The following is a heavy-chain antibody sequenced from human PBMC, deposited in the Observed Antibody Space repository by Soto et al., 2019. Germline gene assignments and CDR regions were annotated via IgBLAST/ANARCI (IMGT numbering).Heavy chain of an antibody. V-gene: IGHV3-33*08. J-gene: IGHJ6*02. Sequence: QVQLVESGGGVVQPGGSLRLSCTTSGFTFNTYGMHWVRQAPGKGLEWVAIIWYDGSNKYYADSVKGRFTISRDNSRNTLYLQMNSLGAEDTALYYCARADCTGAYCYSWPFHYGVDVLGQGTTVTVSS. CDR1: GFTFNTYG. CDR2: IWYDGSNK. D-gene: IGHD2-15*01. CDR3: ARADCTGAYCYSWPFHYGVDV.